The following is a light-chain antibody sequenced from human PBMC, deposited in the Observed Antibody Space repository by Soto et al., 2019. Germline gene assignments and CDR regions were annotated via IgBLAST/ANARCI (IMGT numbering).Light chain of an antibody. Sequence: EIVLTQSPGTLSLSPGERATLSCRASQSVSNNYLAWYQQKPGQAPRLLIFGPSSRASGIPDRFSGSGSGTDFTLTISRLEPEDFAMYYCQQYGSSPITFGQGTRLEIK. CDR2: GPS. J-gene: IGKJ5*01. V-gene: IGKV3-20*01. CDR1: QSVSNNY. CDR3: QQYGSSPIT.